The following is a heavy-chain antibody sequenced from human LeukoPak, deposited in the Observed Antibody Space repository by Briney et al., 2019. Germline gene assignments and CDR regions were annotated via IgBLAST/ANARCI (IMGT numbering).Heavy chain of an antibody. Sequence: ASVKVSCKASGYTFTSYGISWVRQAPGQGLEWMGWISAYNGNTNYAQKLQGRVTMTTDTSTSTAYMELRSLRSDDTAVYYCARDLYTSPYYYYYYVDVWGKGTTVIVSS. CDR2: ISAYNGNT. D-gene: IGHD2-2*02. CDR1: GYTFTSYG. V-gene: IGHV1-18*01. J-gene: IGHJ6*03. CDR3: ARDLYTSPYYYYYYVDV.